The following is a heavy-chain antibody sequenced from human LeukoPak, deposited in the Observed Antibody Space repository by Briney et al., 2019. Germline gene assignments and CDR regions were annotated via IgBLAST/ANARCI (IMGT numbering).Heavy chain of an antibody. CDR1: GFTFSSYA. CDR2: ISYDGSNK. Sequence: GGSLRPSCAASGFTFSSYAMHWVRQAPGKGLEWVAVISYDGSNKYYADSVKGRFTISRDNSKNTLYLQMNSLRAEDTAVYYCARDPRRGYSYGSDVRYYYYYGMDVWGQGTTVTVSS. D-gene: IGHD5-18*01. J-gene: IGHJ6*02. V-gene: IGHV3-30-3*01. CDR3: ARDPRRGYSYGSDVRYYYYYGMDV.